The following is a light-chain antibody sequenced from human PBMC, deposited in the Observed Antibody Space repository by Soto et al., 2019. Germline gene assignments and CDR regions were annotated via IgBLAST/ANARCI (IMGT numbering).Light chain of an antibody. CDR1: SSDVGGYNY. V-gene: IGLV2-14*01. CDR2: DVS. CDR3: TSYTSSSTPFYV. Sequence: QSVLTQPASVSGSPGQSITISCTGTSSDVGGYNYVSWFQHHPGKAPKLIISDVSDRPSGVSNRFSGSKSGNTASLTISGLQADDEADYYCTSYTSSSTPFYVFGTGTKV. J-gene: IGLJ1*01.